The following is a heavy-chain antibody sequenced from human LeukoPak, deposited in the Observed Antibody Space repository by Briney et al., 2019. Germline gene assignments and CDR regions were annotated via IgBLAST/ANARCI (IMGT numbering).Heavy chain of an antibody. Sequence: GRSLRLSCAASGFTFDDYAMHWVRQAPGKGLEWVSGISWNSGNIGYADSVKGRFTISRDNAKNSLYLQMNSLRAEDTALYYCAKDLVGVSTVTTIFDYWGQGTLVTVSS. J-gene: IGHJ4*02. CDR2: ISWNSGNI. CDR3: AKDLVGVSTVTTIFDY. D-gene: IGHD4-17*01. V-gene: IGHV3-9*01. CDR1: GFTFDDYA.